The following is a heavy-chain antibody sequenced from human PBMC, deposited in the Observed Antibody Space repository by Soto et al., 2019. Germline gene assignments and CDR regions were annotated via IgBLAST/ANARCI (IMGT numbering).Heavy chain of an antibody. CDR1: GFTFSTYW. D-gene: IGHD6-13*01. J-gene: IGHJ4*02. Sequence: GGSLRLSCAASGFTFSTYWMSWVRQAPGKGLEWVANIKKDGSEKYYVDSVKGRFTISRDNAKNSLYLQMNSLRPEDTAVYYCARGAAGPFDHWGQGTLVTVSS. CDR3: ARGAAGPFDH. V-gene: IGHV3-7*01. CDR2: IKKDGSEK.